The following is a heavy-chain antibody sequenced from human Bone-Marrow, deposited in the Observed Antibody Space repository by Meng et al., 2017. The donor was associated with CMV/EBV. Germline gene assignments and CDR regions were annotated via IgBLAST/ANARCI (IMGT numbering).Heavy chain of an antibody. CDR1: GYTFTSYA. CDR3: AREKSGSYYGGAFDI. J-gene: IGHJ3*02. Sequence: ASVKVSCKASGYTFTSYAMNWVRQAPGQGLEWMGIINPSGGSTSYAQKFQGRVTMTRDTSTSTVYMELSSLRSEDTAVYYCAREKSGSYYGGAFDIWGQGTMVTVSS. V-gene: IGHV1-46*01. CDR2: INPSGGST. D-gene: IGHD1-26*01.